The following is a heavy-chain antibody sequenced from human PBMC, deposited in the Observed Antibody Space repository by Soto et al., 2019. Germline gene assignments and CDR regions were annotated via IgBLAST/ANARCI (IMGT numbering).Heavy chain of an antibody. V-gene: IGHV3-72*01. D-gene: IGHD1-26*01. J-gene: IGHJ4*02. CDR2: TKNKANRYTT. Sequence: EVQLVESGGGLVQPGGSLRLSCAASGFTLSDHYMDWVRQAPGKGLEWVGRTKNKANRYTTEYAAPVNGRFTISRDDSKNSLYLQMNSLKTEDTAVYYCARWVSGSPDNWGQGTLVTVSS. CDR1: GFTLSDHY. CDR3: ARWVSGSPDN.